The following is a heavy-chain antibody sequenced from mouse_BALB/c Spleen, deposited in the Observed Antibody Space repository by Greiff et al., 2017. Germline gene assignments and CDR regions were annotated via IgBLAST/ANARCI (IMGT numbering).Heavy chain of an antibody. Sequence: VQVVESGPELVKPGASVRISCKASGYTFTSYYIHWVKQRPGQGLEWIGWIYPGNVNTKYNEKFKGKATLTADKSSSTAYMQLSSLTSEDSAVYFCARGKNGNPFAYWGQGTLVTVSA. CDR1: GYTFTSYY. CDR3: ARGKNGNPFAY. D-gene: IGHD2-1*01. V-gene: IGHV1S56*01. J-gene: IGHJ3*01. CDR2: IYPGNVNT.